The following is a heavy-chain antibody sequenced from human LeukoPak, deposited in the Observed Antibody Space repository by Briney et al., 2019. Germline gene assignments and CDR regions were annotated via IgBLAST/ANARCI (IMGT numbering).Heavy chain of an antibody. CDR3: VKDSGWFHFDS. CDR1: GFTFSSYA. J-gene: IGHJ4*02. CDR2: IKEDGSGQ. V-gene: IGHV3-7*03. Sequence: GGSLRLSCAASGFTFSSYAMSWVRQAPGKGLEWVGHIKEDGSGQNYADSVKGRFTISRDNAKSSLHLQMNGLRAEDTAMYYCVKDSGWFHFDSWGQGTLVTVSS. D-gene: IGHD6-19*01.